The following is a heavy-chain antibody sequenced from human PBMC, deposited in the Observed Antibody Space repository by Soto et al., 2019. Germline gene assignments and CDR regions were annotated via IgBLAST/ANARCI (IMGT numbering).Heavy chain of an antibody. D-gene: IGHD5-18*01. V-gene: IGHV3-30-3*01. CDR1: GFTFSSYA. J-gene: IGHJ5*02. CDR2: ISYDGSNK. CDR3: ARGWVDTAMVTLGDLHWFDP. Sequence: QVQLVESGGGVVQPGRSLRLSCAASGFTFSSYAMHWVRQAPGKGLEWVAVISYDGSNKYYADSVKGRFTISRDNSKNTLYLQMNSRRAEDTAVYYCARGWVDTAMVTLGDLHWFDPWGQGTLVTVSS.